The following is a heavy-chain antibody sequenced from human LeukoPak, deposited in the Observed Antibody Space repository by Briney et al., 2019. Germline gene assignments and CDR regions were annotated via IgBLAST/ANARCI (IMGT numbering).Heavy chain of an antibody. J-gene: IGHJ4*02. D-gene: IGHD6-13*01. Sequence: GGSLRLSCAASRFTCNNFERRRDRQARGEGGDGVSVLCVSGSSTFYPDSVKGRFSISRDNSNTTLYLQMNSLRAEDTAVYYCAKRPKYGNSWIDFWGQGTLVTVSS. CDR2: LCVSGSST. CDR1: RFTCNNFE. V-gene: IGHV3-23*01. CDR3: AKRPKYGNSWIDF.